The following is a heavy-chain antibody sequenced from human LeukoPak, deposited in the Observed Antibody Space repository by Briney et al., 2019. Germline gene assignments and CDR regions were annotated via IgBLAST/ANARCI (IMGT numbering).Heavy chain of an antibody. CDR2: SIPIFGTA. CDR3: ARGHKADYVWGSYRYTAFDY. Sequence: GASVKVSCKASGGTFSSYAISWVRQAPGQGLEWRGGSIPIFGTANYAQKFQGRVTITADKATSTAYMELSSLRSEDTAVYYCARGHKADYVWGSYRYTAFDYWGQGTLVTVSS. V-gene: IGHV1-69*06. D-gene: IGHD3-16*02. CDR1: GGTFSSYA. J-gene: IGHJ4*02.